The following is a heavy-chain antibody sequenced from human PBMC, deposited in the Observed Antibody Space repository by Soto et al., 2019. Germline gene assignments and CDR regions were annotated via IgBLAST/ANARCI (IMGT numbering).Heavy chain of an antibody. Sequence: QMQLVQSGPEVKKPGTSVKVSCKASGFTFTSSAMQWVRQARGQRLEWIGWIVVGSGNTNYAQKFQERVTITRDMSTSTAYMELSSLRSEDTAVYYCALPPEGGYSYGLIDYYGMDVWGQGTTVTVSS. J-gene: IGHJ6*02. CDR1: GFTFTSSA. CDR3: ALPPEGGYSYGLIDYYGMDV. CDR2: IVVGSGNT. D-gene: IGHD5-18*01. V-gene: IGHV1-58*02.